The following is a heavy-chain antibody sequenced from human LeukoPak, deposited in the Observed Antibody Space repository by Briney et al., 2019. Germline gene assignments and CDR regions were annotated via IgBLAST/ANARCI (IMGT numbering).Heavy chain of an antibody. CDR2: INPSGGST. CDR3: ARAYYYDSSGYYPGGDY. J-gene: IGHJ4*02. V-gene: IGHV1-46*01. Sequence: GASVKVSCKASGYTFTRYYMQWMRQAPGQGLEWMGIINPSGGSTSYAQKFQGRVTMTRDTSTSTVYMELSSLRSEDTAVYYCARAYYYDSSGYYPGGDYWGQGTLVTVSS. D-gene: IGHD3-22*01. CDR1: GYTFTRYY.